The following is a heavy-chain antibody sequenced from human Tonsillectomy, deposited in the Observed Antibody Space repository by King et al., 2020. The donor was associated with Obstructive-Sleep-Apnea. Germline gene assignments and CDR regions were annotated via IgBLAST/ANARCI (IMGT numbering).Heavy chain of an antibody. CDR3: AKGWGRYSTGWYYFDY. J-gene: IGHJ4*02. CDR1: GFTFSNYG. V-gene: IGHV3-30*18. Sequence: VQLVESGGGVVQPGGSLRVSCVASGFTFSNYGMHWVRQAPGKGLEWVALMSYDGSNQYYTDSVKGRFTISRANSKNTLYLQMNSLRAEDTAVYYCAKGWGRYSTGWYYFDYWGQGTLVTVSS. CDR2: MSYDGSNQ. D-gene: IGHD6-19*01.